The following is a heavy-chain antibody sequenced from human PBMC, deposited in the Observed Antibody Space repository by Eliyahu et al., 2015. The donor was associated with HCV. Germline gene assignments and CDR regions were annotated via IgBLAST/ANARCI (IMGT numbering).Heavy chain of an antibody. Sequence: QVQLVQSGAEVKKPGASVKVSXKASGYTFTSYGISWXRQXPGQGLEWMGWISGYNGNTNYAQKLQGRVTMTTDTSTSTAYMELRSLRSDDTAVYYCARDAGEGYYDSSGYVDYWGQGTLVTVSS. D-gene: IGHD3-22*01. CDR1: GYTFTSYG. J-gene: IGHJ4*02. V-gene: IGHV1-18*04. CDR3: ARDAGEGYYDSSGYVDY. CDR2: ISGYNGNT.